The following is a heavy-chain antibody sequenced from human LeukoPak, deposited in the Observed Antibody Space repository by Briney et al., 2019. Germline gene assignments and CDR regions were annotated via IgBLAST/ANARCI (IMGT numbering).Heavy chain of an antibody. Sequence: SQTLSLTCTVSGDSITTGDSYWSWIRQPPGRGLSWIGYIHSSGSTYYTPSLKVRVPISLDTSKNQISLKLNPVTAAATAAYYCARDRGWGAPYYYGMDVWGQRTTVTVS. CDR1: GDSITTGDSY. J-gene: IGHJ6*01. V-gene: IGHV4-30-4*01. D-gene: IGHD3-16*01. CDR2: IHSSGST. CDR3: ARDRGWGAPYYYGMDV.